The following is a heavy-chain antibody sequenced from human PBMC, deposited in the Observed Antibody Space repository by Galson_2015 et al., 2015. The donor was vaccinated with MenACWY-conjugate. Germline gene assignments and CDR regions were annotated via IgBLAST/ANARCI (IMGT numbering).Heavy chain of an antibody. CDR3: AKRGYSDGYDWFDP. Sequence: SLRLSCAASGFFFSNYAMNWVRQAPGRGLEWVSAISTTSGGTYYADSVKGRFTVSRDNSKNTLFLQMDSLRAEDTAVYYCAKRGYSDGYDWFDPWGLGTLATVSS. V-gene: IGHV3-23*01. CDR1: GFFFSNYA. J-gene: IGHJ5*02. CDR2: ISTTSGGT. D-gene: IGHD5-18*01.